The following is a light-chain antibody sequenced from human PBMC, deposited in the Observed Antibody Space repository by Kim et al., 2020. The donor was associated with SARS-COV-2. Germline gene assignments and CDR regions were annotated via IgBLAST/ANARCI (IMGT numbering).Light chain of an antibody. J-gene: IGLJ3*02. Sequence: GQNVTIACTGSSSNIGAGYEVHWYQQFPRTAPKLLIYNNNNRPSGVPVRFSGSKSGTSASLAITGLQAEDEAHYYCLSYDSSLSGVFGGGTRLTVL. CDR2: NNN. CDR3: LSYDSSLSGV. CDR1: SSNIGAGYE. V-gene: IGLV1-40*01.